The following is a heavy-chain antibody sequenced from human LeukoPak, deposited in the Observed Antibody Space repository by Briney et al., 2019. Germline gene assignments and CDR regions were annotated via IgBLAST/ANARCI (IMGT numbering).Heavy chain of an antibody. Sequence: WGSLRLSCAASGFTFSSYAMHWVRQAPGKGLEWVAVISYDGSNKYYADSVKGRFTISRDNSKNTLYLQMNSLRAEDTAVYYCARGTYYYDSSGYYFDYWGQGTLVTVSS. V-gene: IGHV3-30*04. CDR3: ARGTYYYDSSGYYFDY. D-gene: IGHD3-22*01. CDR1: GFTFSSYA. J-gene: IGHJ4*02. CDR2: ISYDGSNK.